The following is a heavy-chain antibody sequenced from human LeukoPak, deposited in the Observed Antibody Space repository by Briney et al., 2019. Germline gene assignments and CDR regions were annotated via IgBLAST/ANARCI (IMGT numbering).Heavy chain of an antibody. CDR3: ARAYSYGSGSYYHLDY. Sequence: GESLKISCKGSGYSFPTYWIAWVRQMPGKGLEWMGIIYPGDSDPRYSPSFQGQVTISADKSISTAYLQWSSLKASDTAIYYCARAYSYGSGSYYHLDYWGQGTLVTVSS. CDR2: IYPGDSDP. J-gene: IGHJ4*02. V-gene: IGHV5-51*01. D-gene: IGHD3-10*01. CDR1: GYSFPTYW.